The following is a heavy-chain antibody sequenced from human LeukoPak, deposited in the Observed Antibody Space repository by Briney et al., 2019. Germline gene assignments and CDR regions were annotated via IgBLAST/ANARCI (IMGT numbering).Heavy chain of an antibody. D-gene: IGHD4-17*01. CDR1: GFTFSSYA. Sequence: GGSLRLSCAASGFTFSSYAMSWVRQAPGKGLEWVSAISGSGGSTYYADPVKGRFTISRDNSKNTLYLQMNSLRAEDTAVYYCAKDRRGMTTVTNDAFDIWGQGTMVTVSS. CDR2: ISGSGGST. J-gene: IGHJ3*02. V-gene: IGHV3-23*01. CDR3: AKDRRGMTTVTNDAFDI.